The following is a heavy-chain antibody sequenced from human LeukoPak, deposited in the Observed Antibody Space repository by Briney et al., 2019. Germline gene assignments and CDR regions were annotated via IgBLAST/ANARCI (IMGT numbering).Heavy chain of an antibody. CDR2: INHSGST. D-gene: IGHD5-24*01. V-gene: IGHV4-34*01. Sequence: PSETLSLTCGVYGGSFSDHYWKWIRQPPGKGLEWIGEINHSGSTNYNPSLKSRVTMSVDTPKNQFSLKLSSVTAADTAVYYCARDLGADGYNLRNWFDPWGQGTLVTVSS. CDR3: ARDLGADGYNLRNWFDP. CDR1: GGSFSDHY. J-gene: IGHJ5*02.